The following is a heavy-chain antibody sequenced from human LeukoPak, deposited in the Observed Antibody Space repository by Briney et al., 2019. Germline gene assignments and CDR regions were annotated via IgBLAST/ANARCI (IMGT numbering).Heavy chain of an antibody. J-gene: IGHJ4*02. CDR3: ARDPWDNHWYTFDS. V-gene: IGHV4-61*01. D-gene: IGHD6-13*01. CDR2: IHGTGST. CDR1: DDCISGQRHH. Sequence: SETLSPTCTVSDDCISGQRHHWNWIRQPPGKGLEYVANIHGTGSTNYNPSLRSRATITFDTSKNQFFLNLRSVTAADTAVYYCARDPWDNHWYTFDSWGQGTLVTVSS.